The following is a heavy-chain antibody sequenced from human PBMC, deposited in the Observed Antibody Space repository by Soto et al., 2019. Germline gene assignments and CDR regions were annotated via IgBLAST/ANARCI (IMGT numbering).Heavy chain of an antibody. J-gene: IGHJ4*02. V-gene: IGHV4-31*03. CDR2: IYYSGST. CDR3: ARVKRWQQLAFDY. D-gene: IGHD6-13*01. Sequence: SETLPLTCTVSGGSISSGGYYWSWIRQHPGKGLEWIGYIYYSGSTYYNPSLKSRVTISVDTSKNQFSLKLSSVTAADTAVYYCARVKRWQQLAFDYWGQGTLVTVSS. CDR1: GGSISSGGYY.